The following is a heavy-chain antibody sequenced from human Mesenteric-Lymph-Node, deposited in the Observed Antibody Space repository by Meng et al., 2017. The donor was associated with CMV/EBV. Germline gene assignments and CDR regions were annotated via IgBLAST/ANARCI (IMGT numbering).Heavy chain of an antibody. Sequence: ASVKVSCKASGGTLTNYAISWVRQAPGQGLEWMGWISAYNGNTNYAQKLQGRVTMTTDTSTSTAYMELRSLRSDDTAVYYCARSGCSSTSCYTIYYYYGMDVWGQGTTVTVSS. CDR2: ISAYNGNT. J-gene: IGHJ6*02. D-gene: IGHD2-2*02. CDR3: ARSGCSSTSCYTIYYYYGMDV. CDR1: GGTLTNYA. V-gene: IGHV1-18*01.